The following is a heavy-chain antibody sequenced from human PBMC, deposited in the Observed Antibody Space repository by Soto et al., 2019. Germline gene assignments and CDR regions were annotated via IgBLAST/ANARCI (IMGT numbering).Heavy chain of an antibody. V-gene: IGHV4-31*03. CDR1: GGSISSGGYY. CDR3: ASRYSSSWSPFDY. CDR2: IYYSGST. D-gene: IGHD6-13*01. Sequence: QAQRQESGPRLVKPSQTLALTCTVSGGSISSGGYYWSWIRQHPGKGLEWIGYIYYSGSTYYNPSLKSRVTISVDTSKNQFSLKLSSVTAADTAVYYCASRYSSSWSPFDYWGQGTLVTVSS. J-gene: IGHJ4*02.